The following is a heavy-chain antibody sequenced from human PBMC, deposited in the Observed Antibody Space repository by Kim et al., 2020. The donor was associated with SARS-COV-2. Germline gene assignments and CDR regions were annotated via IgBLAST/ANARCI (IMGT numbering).Heavy chain of an antibody. CDR1: GYSFTSYW. CDR2: IDPSDSYT. CDR3: ARGQQWLSNNWYFDL. V-gene: IGHV5-10-1*01. Sequence: GESLKISCKGSGYSFTSYWISWVRQMPGKGLEWMGRIDPSDSYTNYSPSFQGHVTISADKSISTAYLQWSSLKASDNAMYYCARGQQWLSNNWYFDLWGRGTLVNVSS. D-gene: IGHD6-19*01. J-gene: IGHJ2*01.